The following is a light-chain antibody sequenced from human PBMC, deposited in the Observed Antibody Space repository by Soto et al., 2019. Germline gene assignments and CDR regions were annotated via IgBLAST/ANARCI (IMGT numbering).Light chain of an antibody. CDR1: ESVSSNQ. CDR2: DAS. CDR3: QQYGSSPIT. J-gene: IGKJ5*01. Sequence: VVLTQSPATLSLSPGERAALSCGASESVSSNQLAWYQHKPGLAPRLLIYDASSRASGIPERFSGSGSGTGFSLTISSLEPEDSAVYYCQQYGSSPITFGQGTRLEIK. V-gene: IGKV3D-20*01.